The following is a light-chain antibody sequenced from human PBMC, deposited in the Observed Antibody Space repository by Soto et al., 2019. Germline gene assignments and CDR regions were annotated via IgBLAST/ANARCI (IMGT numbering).Light chain of an antibody. J-gene: IGKJ5*01. CDR2: GTY. CDR3: KHYGGSRPLT. V-gene: IGKV3-20*01. CDR1: QSISGNY. Sequence: ASQSISGNYLAWYQHKPGQAPRLLISGTYTRATGIPDRFSGRGSSTHSSLTIIRLEPADSAASYCKHYGGSRPLTFGQGTQLEIK.